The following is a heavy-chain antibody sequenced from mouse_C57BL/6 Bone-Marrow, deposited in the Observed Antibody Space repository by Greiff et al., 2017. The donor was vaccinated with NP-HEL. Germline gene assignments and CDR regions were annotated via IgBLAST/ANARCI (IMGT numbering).Heavy chain of an antibody. J-gene: IGHJ1*03. CDR2: IYPRDGST. Sequence: QVQLQQSDAELVKPGASVKISCKVSGYTFTDHTFHWMKQRPEQGLEWIGYIYPRDGSTKYNEQFKGKATLTADKSSSTANMQLHSLTSEDSAVYVCAGIYYYGSSGYFDVWGTGTTVTVSS. CDR3: AGIYYYGSSGYFDV. V-gene: IGHV1-78*01. CDR1: GYTFTDHT. D-gene: IGHD1-1*01.